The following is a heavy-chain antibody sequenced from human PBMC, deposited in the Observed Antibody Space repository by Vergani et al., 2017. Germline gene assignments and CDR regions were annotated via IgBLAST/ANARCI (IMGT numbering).Heavy chain of an antibody. Sequence: EVQVVESGGGLVQPGGSLRLSCAASGFIFSDHYMDWVRQAPVKGLEWVGRIRNKANDSTTQYAASVKGRFTISRDDSKSYLYLQMNSLQTEDTALYYCVRVKGSNWNDHLYDIWGQGTLVSVSS. D-gene: IGHD1-1*01. V-gene: IGHV3-72*01. CDR3: VRVKGSNWNDHLYDI. CDR2: IRNKANDSTT. J-gene: IGHJ3*02. CDR1: GFIFSDHY.